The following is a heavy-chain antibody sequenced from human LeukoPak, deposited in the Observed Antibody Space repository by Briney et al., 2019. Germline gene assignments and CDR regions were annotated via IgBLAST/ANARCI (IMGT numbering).Heavy chain of an antibody. CDR1: GFTFSSYW. J-gene: IGHJ4*02. V-gene: IGHV3-74*01. Sequence: PGGSLRPSCAASGFTFSSYWMHWVRQAPGKGLVWVSRIYSDGSSTNYADSVKGRFTISRDNSKNTLYLQMNSLRAEDTAVYYCARALDGSGSRSFDYWGQGTLVTVSS. D-gene: IGHD3-10*01. CDR3: ARALDGSGSRSFDY. CDR2: IYSDGSST.